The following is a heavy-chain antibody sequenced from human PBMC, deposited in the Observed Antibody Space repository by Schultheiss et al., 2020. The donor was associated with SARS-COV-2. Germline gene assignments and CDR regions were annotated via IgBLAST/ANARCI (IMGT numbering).Heavy chain of an antibody. V-gene: IGHV3-73*01. D-gene: IGHD6-19*01. CDR1: GFTFSGSA. J-gene: IGHJ4*02. Sequence: GGSLRLSCAASGFTFSGSAMHWVRQASGKGLEWVGRIRSKANSYATAYAASVKGRFTISGDYSKNTAYLQMNSMRAEDTAVYYCATKGRLAVAGSDNWGQGTLVTVAS. CDR2: IRSKANSYAT. CDR3: ATKGRLAVAGSDN.